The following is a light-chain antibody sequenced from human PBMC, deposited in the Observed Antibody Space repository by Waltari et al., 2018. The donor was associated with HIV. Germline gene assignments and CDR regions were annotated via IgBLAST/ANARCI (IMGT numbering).Light chain of an antibody. V-gene: IGLV1-51*01. CDR2: DNN. CDR1: SSNIGNNY. J-gene: IGLJ3*02. CDR3: GTWDTSLSAGV. Sequence: QSVLTQPPSVSAAPGHKVVISCSGGSSNIGNNYVSLFQQLPRTAPKFIIYDNNKRPSGIPDRFSGSRSGTSATLSITGLQSGDEADYYCGTWDTSLSAGVFGGGTKVTVL.